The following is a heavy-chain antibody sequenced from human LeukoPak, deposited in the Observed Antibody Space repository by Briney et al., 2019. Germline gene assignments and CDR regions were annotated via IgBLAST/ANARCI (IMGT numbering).Heavy chain of an antibody. CDR2: IYYSGST. CDR1: GGSISGYY. J-gene: IGHJ4*02. D-gene: IGHD3-3*01. V-gene: IGHV4-59*01. Sequence: PSETLSLTCTVSGGSISGYYWSWIRQPPGKGLEWIGYIYYSGSTNYNPSLKSRVTRSVDTSKNQFSLKLSSVTAADTAVYYCARAIMRDFWSGYYFDYWGQGTLVTVSS. CDR3: ARAIMRDFWSGYYFDY.